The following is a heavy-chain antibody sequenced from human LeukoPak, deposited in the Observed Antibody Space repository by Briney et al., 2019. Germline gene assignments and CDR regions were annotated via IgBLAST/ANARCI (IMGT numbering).Heavy chain of an antibody. CDR3: AKGADYGSVFDY. CDR2: ISGSGGST. D-gene: IGHD3-10*01. J-gene: IGHJ4*02. CDR1: GFTFSSYA. V-gene: IGHV3-23*01. Sequence: AGGSLRLSCAASGFTFSSYAMSWVRQAPGKGLEWVLAISGSGGSTYYADSVKGRFTISRDNSKNTLYLQMNSLRAGDTAVYYCAKGADYGSVFDYWGQGTLVTVSS.